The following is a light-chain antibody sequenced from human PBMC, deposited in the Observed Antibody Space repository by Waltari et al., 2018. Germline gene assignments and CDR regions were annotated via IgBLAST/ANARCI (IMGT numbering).Light chain of an antibody. CDR1: SSDVGSYNL. V-gene: IGLV2-23*01. CDR2: EGS. CDR3: CSYAGSSTPV. Sequence: QSALTQPASLYGSPGQSITISCTGTSSDVGSYNLGSWYQQHPGKAPKLMIYEGSKRPSGVSNRFSGSKSGNTASLTISGLQAEDEADYYCCSYAGSSTPVFGGGTKLTVL. J-gene: IGLJ3*02.